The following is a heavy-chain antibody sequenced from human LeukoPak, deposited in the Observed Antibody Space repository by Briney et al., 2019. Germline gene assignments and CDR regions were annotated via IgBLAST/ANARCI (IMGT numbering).Heavy chain of an antibody. CDR3: ARATYDILTGYYSNFDH. CDR2: ISSSSSYI. J-gene: IGHJ4*02. Sequence: GGSLRLSCAASGFTLSSYSMNWVRQAPGKGLEWVSSISSSSSYIYYADSVKGRFTISRDNAKNSLYLQMNSLRAEDTAVYYCARATYDILTGYYSNFDHWGQGSLVTVSS. D-gene: IGHD3-9*01. CDR1: GFTLSSYS. V-gene: IGHV3-21*01.